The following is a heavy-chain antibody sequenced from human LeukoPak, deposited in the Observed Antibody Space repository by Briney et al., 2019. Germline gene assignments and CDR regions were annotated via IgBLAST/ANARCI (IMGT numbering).Heavy chain of an antibody. D-gene: IGHD6-13*01. Sequence: SETLSLTCTVSGGPIDRHYWSWIRQPPGKGLEWIGYVFYPGSTNYNPSLKSRVTISVDASKNQFSLKLTSVTAADTAVYYCARSLSTGPSAAGDAFYFYYGLDVWGQGTTVTVSS. CDR2: VFYPGST. CDR3: ARSLSTGPSAAGDAFYFYYGLDV. V-gene: IGHV4-59*11. CDR1: GGPIDRHY. J-gene: IGHJ6*02.